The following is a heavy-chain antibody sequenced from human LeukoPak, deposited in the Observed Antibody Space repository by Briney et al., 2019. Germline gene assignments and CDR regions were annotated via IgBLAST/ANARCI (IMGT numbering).Heavy chain of an antibody. Sequence: ASVKVSCKASGYTFTSYAMHWVRQAPGQRLEWMGWINAGNGNTKYSQKFQGRVTITRDTSASTAYMELSSLRSEDTAVYYCARPLYSRTPPEHWGQGTLVTVSS. J-gene: IGHJ1*01. CDR2: INAGNGNT. CDR3: ARPLYSRTPPEH. V-gene: IGHV1-3*01. D-gene: IGHD6-13*01. CDR1: GYTFTSYA.